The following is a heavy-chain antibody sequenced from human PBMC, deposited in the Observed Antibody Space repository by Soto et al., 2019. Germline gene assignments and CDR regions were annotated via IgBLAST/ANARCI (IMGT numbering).Heavy chain of an antibody. CDR1: GFTFSSYG. J-gene: IGHJ6*03. CDR2: IWYDGSNK. V-gene: IGHV3-33*01. Sequence: GGSLRLSCAASGFTFSSYGMHWVRQAPGKGLEWVAVIWYDGSNKYYADSVKGRFTISRDNSKNTLYLQMNSLRAEDTAVYYCARAQEGDIVVVPAAIGGATYYYYYYMDVWGKGTTVTVSS. CDR3: ARAQEGDIVVVPAAIGGATYYYYYYMDV. D-gene: IGHD2-2*01.